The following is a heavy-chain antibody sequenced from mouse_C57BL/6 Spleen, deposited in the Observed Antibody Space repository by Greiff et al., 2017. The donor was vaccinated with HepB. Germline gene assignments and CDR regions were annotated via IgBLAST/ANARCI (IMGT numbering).Heavy chain of an antibody. CDR3: ARDLTGTGFAY. J-gene: IGHJ3*01. V-gene: IGHV7-1*01. D-gene: IGHD4-1*01. CDR2: SRNKANDYTT. CDR1: GFTFSDFY. Sequence: EVKLVESGGGLVQSGRSLRLSCATSGFTFSDFYMEWVRQAPGKGLEWIAASRNKANDYTTEYSASVKGRFIISRDTSQSILYLQMYALRAEDTAIYYCARDLTGTGFAYWGQGTLVTVSA.